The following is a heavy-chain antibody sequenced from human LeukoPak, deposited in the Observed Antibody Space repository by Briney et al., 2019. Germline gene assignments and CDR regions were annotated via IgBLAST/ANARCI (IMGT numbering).Heavy chain of an antibody. J-gene: IGHJ4*02. D-gene: IGHD5-24*01. CDR1: GFAFNTFA. Sequence: GGSLRLSCAASGFAFNTFAMNWVRQAPGKGLEWVVVISYDGSDKYYADSVKGRFTISRDNSENTLYLQMNSLRPEDTAMYYCASGKWLQSYFGYWGQGTLVTVSS. CDR3: ASGKWLQSYFGY. V-gene: IGHV3-30*04. CDR2: ISYDGSDK.